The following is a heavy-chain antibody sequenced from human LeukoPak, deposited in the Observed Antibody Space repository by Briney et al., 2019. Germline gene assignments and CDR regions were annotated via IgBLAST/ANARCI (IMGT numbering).Heavy chain of an antibody. D-gene: IGHD6-19*01. J-gene: IGHJ4*02. V-gene: IGHV1-69*06. Sequence: GASVKVSCKASGGTFSSYAISWVRQAPGQGLEWMGGIIPIFGSANYAQKFQGRVTITADKSTNTAYMELSSLRSEDTAVYYCARGVKIAVAGIYYFDYWGQGTLVTVSS. CDR3: ARGVKIAVAGIYYFDY. CDR2: IIPIFGSA. CDR1: GGTFSSYA.